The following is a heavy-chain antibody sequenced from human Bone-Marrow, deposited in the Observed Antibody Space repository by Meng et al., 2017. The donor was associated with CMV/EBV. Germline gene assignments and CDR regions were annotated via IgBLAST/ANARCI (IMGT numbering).Heavy chain of an antibody. CDR1: GFTFSSND. CDR2: IGTAGDT. D-gene: IGHD3-22*01. Sequence: GESLKISCAASGFTFSSNDMHWVRQTTGKGLEWVSAIGTAGDTYYPGSVKGRFTISRDNSKNTLYLQMNSLRAEDTAVYYCANSVTYDSSGYFDYWGQGTLVTVSS. V-gene: IGHV3-13*01. J-gene: IGHJ4*02. CDR3: ANSVTYDSSGYFDY.